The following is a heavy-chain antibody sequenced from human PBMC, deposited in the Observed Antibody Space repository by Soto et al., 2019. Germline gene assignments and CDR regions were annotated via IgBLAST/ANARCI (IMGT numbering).Heavy chain of an antibody. Sequence: PGGSLRLSCAASGFTFSSYAMHWVRQAPGKGLEWVAVISYDGSNKYYADSVKGRFTTSGDNSKNTLYLQMNSLRAEDTAVYYCARERASSQFYYYYGMDVWGQGTTVTVSS. D-gene: IGHD6-19*01. V-gene: IGHV3-30-3*01. CDR2: ISYDGSNK. J-gene: IGHJ6*02. CDR3: ARERASSQFYYYYGMDV. CDR1: GFTFSSYA.